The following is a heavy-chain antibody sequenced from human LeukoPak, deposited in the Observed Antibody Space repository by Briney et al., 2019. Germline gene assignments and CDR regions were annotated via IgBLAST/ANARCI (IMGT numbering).Heavy chain of an antibody. J-gene: IGHJ4*02. D-gene: IGHD3-22*01. CDR2: IYYSGST. V-gene: IGHV4-59*08. CDR3: ARRYSSGWPYFDL. Sequence: SETLSLTCTVSGGSISSYYWSWIRQPPGEGLEWIGYIYYSGSTDYNPSLKSRVTISVDTSKNQFSLKLSSVSAVDTAVYYCARRYSSGWPYFDLWGQGTLATVSS. CDR1: GGSISSYY.